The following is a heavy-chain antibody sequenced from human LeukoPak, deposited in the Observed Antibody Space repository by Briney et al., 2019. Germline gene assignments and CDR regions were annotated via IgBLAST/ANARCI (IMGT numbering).Heavy chain of an antibody. Sequence: GASVNVSCKASGGTFSSYAISWVRQAPGQGLEWMGGIIPIFGTANYAQKFQGRVTITADESTSTAYMELSGLRSEDTAVYYCARNYLDYYGSGSYEGGLDYWGQGTLVTVSS. CDR1: GGTFSSYA. J-gene: IGHJ4*02. V-gene: IGHV1-69*13. D-gene: IGHD3-10*01. CDR2: IIPIFGTA. CDR3: ARNYLDYYGSGSYEGGLDY.